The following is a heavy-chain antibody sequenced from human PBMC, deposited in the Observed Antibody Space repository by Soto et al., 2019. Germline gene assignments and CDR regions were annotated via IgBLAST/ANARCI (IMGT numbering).Heavy chain of an antibody. J-gene: IGHJ4*02. D-gene: IGHD2-15*01. CDR2: INYRGGT. CDR1: GGSINSGDSY. Sequence: QVQLQESGPGLVRPSQTLSLICTVSGGSINSGDSYWNWIRQRPEKGLEWLGYINYRGGTFYNPSLKSRIIISVDTSKNQFSLKLSSVTAADTAVYYCARDAPGVAPYWGQGTLVTVSS. V-gene: IGHV4-31*03. CDR3: ARDAPGVAPY.